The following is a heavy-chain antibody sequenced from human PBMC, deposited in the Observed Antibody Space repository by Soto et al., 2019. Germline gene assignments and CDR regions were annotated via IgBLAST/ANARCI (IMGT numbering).Heavy chain of an antibody. V-gene: IGHV4-34*01. Sequence: SETLSLTCAVYGGSFSGYYWSWIRQPPGKGLEWIGEINHSGSTNYNPSLKSRVTISVDTSKNQFSLKLSSVTAADTAVYYCARGHIAAAGTGWFDPWGQGTLVTVSS. CDR2: INHSGST. D-gene: IGHD6-13*01. CDR3: ARGHIAAAGTGWFDP. J-gene: IGHJ5*02. CDR1: GGSFSGYY.